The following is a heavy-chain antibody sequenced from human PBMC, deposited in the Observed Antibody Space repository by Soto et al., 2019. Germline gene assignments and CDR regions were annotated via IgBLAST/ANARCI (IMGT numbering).Heavy chain of an antibody. J-gene: IGHJ4*02. V-gene: IGHV4-59*12. CDR3: ARGRLVPAVNFDY. CDR1: GGSFSPNY. Sequence: SETLSLTCTVSGGSFSPNYWAWIRQPPGKGLEWIGYIYYGGTTIYNPSLKSRVTISVDASKNQFSLKVNSVTAADTAVYYCARGRLVPAVNFDYWGQGALVTVSS. CDR2: IYYGGTT. D-gene: IGHD2-2*01.